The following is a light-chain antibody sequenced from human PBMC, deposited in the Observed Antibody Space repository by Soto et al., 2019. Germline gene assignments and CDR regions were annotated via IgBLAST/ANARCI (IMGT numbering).Light chain of an antibody. CDR2: DAS. CDR1: QSVSSSY. J-gene: IGKJ1*01. Sequence: EIVLTQSPGTLSLSPGERATLSCRASQSVSSSYFAWYQQKPGQAPRLLIYDASSRATGIPDRFSGSGSGTDFTLTISRLEPEDFAVFYCQKYGSSPRTFGQGTKVDLK. CDR3: QKYGSSPRT. V-gene: IGKV3-20*01.